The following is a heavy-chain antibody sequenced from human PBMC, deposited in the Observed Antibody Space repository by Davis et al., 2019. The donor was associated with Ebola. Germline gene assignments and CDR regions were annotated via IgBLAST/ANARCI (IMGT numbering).Heavy chain of an antibody. CDR2: IWYDGSNK. D-gene: IGHD4-17*01. V-gene: IGHV3-30*02. CDR3: AKPYGDLTRYYFDY. CDR1: GFTFSSYG. J-gene: IGHJ4*02. Sequence: GESLKISCAASGFTFSSYGMHWVRQAPGKGLEWVAVIWYDGSNKYYADSVKGRFTISRDNSKNTLYLQMNSLRAEDTAVYYCAKPYGDLTRYYFDYWGQGTLVTVSS.